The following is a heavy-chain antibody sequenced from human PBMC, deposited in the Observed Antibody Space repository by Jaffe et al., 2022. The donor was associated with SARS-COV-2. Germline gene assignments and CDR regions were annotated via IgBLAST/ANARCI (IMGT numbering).Heavy chain of an antibody. D-gene: IGHD6-19*01. V-gene: IGHV3-30*18. CDR2: ISYDGSNK. CDR1: GFTFSSYG. Sequence: QVQLVESGGGVVQPGRSLRLSCAASGFTFSSYGMHWVRQAPGKGLEWVAVISYDGSNKYYADSVKGRFTISRDNSKNTLYLQMNSLRAEDTAVYYCAKDPPYSSGWSTPGYWGQGTLVTVSS. CDR3: AKDPPYSSGWSTPGY. J-gene: IGHJ4*02.